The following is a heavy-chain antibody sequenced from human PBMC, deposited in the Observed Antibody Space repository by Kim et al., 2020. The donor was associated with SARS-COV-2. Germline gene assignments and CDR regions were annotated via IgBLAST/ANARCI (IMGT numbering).Heavy chain of an antibody. CDR2: IIPIFGTA. J-gene: IGHJ6*02. CDR3: ATFEGDYYGSGSYQYYYGMDV. CDR1: GGTFSSYA. D-gene: IGHD3-10*01. Sequence: SVKVSCKASGGTFSSYAISWVRQAPGQGLEWMGGIIPIFGTANYAQKFQGRVTITADESTSTAYMELSSLRSEDTAVYYCATFEGDYYGSGSYQYYYGMDVWGQGTTVTVSS. V-gene: IGHV1-69*13.